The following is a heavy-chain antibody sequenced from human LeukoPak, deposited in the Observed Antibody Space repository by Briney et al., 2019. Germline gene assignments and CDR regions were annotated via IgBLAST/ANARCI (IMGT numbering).Heavy chain of an antibody. Sequence: PSDTLSLTCAVYGGSFSGYYWSWIRQPPGKGLEWIGEINHSGSTNYNPSLKSRVTISVDTSKNQFSLKLSSVTAADTAVYYCARDLLNEGNHLDYWGQGTLVTVSS. CDR1: GGSFSGYY. V-gene: IGHV4-34*01. CDR2: INHSGST. CDR3: ARDLLNEGNHLDY. J-gene: IGHJ4*02. D-gene: IGHD4-23*01.